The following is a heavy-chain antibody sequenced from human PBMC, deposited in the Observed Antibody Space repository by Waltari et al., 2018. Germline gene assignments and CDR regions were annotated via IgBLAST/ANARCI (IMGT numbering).Heavy chain of an antibody. Sequence: EVNLVESGGGLVQPGGSLRLSCAASGVIFTNYGMSWVRQAPGKRPEWLADIMKDGGYKVHLESVEGRFTIARDNAEKIVYLQMNSLRVDDTAVYYCARMGIVRQDFDYWGQGTLVTVSS. CDR1: GVIFTNYG. D-gene: IGHD1-26*01. V-gene: IGHV3-7*03. CDR3: ARMGIVRQDFDY. CDR2: IMKDGGYK. J-gene: IGHJ4*02.